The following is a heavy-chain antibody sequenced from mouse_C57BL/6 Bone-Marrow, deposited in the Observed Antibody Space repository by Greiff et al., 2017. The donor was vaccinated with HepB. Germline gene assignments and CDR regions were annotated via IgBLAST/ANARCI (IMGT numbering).Heavy chain of an antibody. J-gene: IGHJ3*01. Sequence: VAELVRPGASVKLSCTASGFNIKNTYMHWVKQRPEQGLEWIGRIDPANGNTKYAPKFQGKATITADTSSNTAYLQLSSLTSEDTAIYYCALYYYGSSYRAWFAYWGQGTLVTVSA. V-gene: IGHV14-3*01. CDR3: ALYYYGSSYRAWFAY. CDR1: GFNIKNTY. CDR2: IDPANGNT. D-gene: IGHD1-1*01.